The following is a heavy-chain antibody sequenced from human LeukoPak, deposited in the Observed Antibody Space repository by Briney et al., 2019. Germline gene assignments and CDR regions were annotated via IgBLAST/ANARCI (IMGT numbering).Heavy chain of an antibody. CDR3: ARALRATYYDYVWVQDDAFDI. V-gene: IGHV4-31*03. D-gene: IGHD3-16*01. J-gene: IGHJ3*02. CDR1: GGSISSGGYY. CDR2: IYYSGST. Sequence: SETLSLTCTVSGGSISSGGYYWSWIRQHPGKGLEWIGYIYYSGSTYYNPSLKSRVTISVDTSKNQFSLKLSSVTAADTAVYYCARALRATYYDYVWVQDDAFDIWGQGTMVTVPS.